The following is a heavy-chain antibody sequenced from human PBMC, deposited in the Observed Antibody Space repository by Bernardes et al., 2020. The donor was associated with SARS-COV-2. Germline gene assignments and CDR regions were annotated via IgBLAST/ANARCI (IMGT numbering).Heavy chain of an antibody. CDR2: ISNSGST. J-gene: IGHJ4*02. CDR3: ARALTAYYFDAFDI. Sequence: SETLSLTCTVSGGSISRGNYYWSWIRQPAGKGLEWIGRISNSGSTNYIPSLKTRVTISVDTSKNQFSLKLSSVTAADTAVYYCARALTAYYFDAFDIWGQGNLVTVSS. CDR1: GGSISRGNYY. V-gene: IGHV4-61*02. D-gene: IGHD3-9*01.